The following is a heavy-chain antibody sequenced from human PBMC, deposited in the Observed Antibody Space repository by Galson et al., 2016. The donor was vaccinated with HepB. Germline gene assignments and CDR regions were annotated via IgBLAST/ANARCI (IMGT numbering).Heavy chain of an antibody. CDR3: ASHYYYDNGALYSLDY. D-gene: IGHD3-22*01. J-gene: IGHJ4*02. CDR2: IIPIFDTI. CDR1: GGSFSSQA. Sequence: SVKVSCKAFGGSFSSQAISWVRQAPGQGLEWMGGIIPIFDTINYGQRFQGRVTITADESTSTAYMELSSLKSEDTAVYYCASHYYYDNGALYSLDYWGQGTLVTVSS. V-gene: IGHV1-69*13.